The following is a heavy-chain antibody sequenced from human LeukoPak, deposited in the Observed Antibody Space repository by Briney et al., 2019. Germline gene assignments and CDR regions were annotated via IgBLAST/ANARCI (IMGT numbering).Heavy chain of an antibody. CDR3: ARVPYYYDSSGYDLYNWFDP. D-gene: IGHD3-22*01. V-gene: IGHV4-39*07. CDR1: GGSISSSSYY. CDR2: IYYSGST. Sequence: SETLSLTCTVSGGSISSSSYYWGWIRQPPGKGLEWIGSIYYSGSTYYNPSLKSRVTISVDTSKNQFSLKLSSVTAADTAVYYCARVPYYYDSSGYDLYNWFDPWGQGTLVTVSS. J-gene: IGHJ5*02.